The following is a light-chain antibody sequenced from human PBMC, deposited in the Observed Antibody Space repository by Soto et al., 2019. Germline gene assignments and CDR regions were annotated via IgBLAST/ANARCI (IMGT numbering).Light chain of an antibody. V-gene: IGKV1-12*01. CDR1: QDLDRW. CDR3: KQSRSFPLT. CDR2: AAS. J-gene: IGKJ4*01. Sequence: DIQMTQSPSSLSASVGDRVTITCQASQDLDRWLAWYQQKPGEAPKVLIYAASNLRSGVPSRFSGSGSGADFSLTISSLQPEDVATYYCKQSRSFPLTFGGGTKVEIK.